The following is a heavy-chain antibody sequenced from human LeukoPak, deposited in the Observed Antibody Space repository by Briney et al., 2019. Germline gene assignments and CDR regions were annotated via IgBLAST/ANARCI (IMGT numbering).Heavy chain of an antibody. D-gene: IGHD6-13*01. CDR2: INHSGST. Sequence: SETLSLTCAVYGGSFSGNYWSWIRQPPGKGLEWIGEINHSGSTNYNPSLKSRVTISVDTSKNQFSLKLSSVTAADTAVYYCAAGGIPAVFDIWGQGTMVTVSS. CDR1: GGSFSGNY. V-gene: IGHV4-34*01. CDR3: AAGGIPAVFDI. J-gene: IGHJ3*02.